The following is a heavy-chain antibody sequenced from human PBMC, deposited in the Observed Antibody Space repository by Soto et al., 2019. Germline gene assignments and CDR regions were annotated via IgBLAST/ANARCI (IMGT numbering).Heavy chain of an antibody. D-gene: IGHD3-16*01. J-gene: IGHJ4*02. CDR1: GGSISSSSYY. CDR3: ARDFMITFAGVIRYFDY. V-gene: IGHV4-39*02. CDR2: IYYSGST. Sequence: PSETLSLTCTVSGGSISSSSYYWGWIRQPPGKGLEWIGSIYYSGSTYYNPSLKSRVTISVDTSKNQFSLKLSSVTAADTAVYYCARDFMITFAGVIRYFDYWGQGTLVTVSS.